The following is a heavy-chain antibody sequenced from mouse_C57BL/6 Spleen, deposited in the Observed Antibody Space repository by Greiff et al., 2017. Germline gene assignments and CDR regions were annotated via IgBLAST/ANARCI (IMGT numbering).Heavy chain of an antibody. CDR2: IGRGGST. J-gene: IGHJ2*01. CDR1: GFSLTSYG. D-gene: IGHD1-1*01. Sequence: QVQLQQSGPGLVQPSQSLSITCTVSGFSLTSYGVHWVRQSPGKGLEWLGVIGRGGSTDYNAAFMSRLSITKDNSKSQVFFKMNSLQADDTAIYYCAKNRDYYGSMYFDYWGQGTTLTVSS. CDR3: AKNRDYYGSMYFDY. V-gene: IGHV2-5*01.